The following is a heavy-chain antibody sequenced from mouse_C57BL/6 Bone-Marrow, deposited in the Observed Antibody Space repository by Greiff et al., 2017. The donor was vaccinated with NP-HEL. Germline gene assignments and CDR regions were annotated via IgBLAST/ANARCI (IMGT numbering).Heavy chain of an antibody. CDR2: IYPGSGST. Sequence: QVQLQQPGAELVKPGASVKMSCKASGYTFTSYWITWVKQRPGQGLEWIGDIYPGSGSTNYNEKFKSKATLTVDTSSSTAYMQLSSLTSEDAAVDYYARGGQLGRRGAYWGQGTTLTVSS. CDR3: ARGGQLGRRGAY. J-gene: IGHJ2*01. D-gene: IGHD4-1*02. V-gene: IGHV1-55*01. CDR1: GYTFTSYW.